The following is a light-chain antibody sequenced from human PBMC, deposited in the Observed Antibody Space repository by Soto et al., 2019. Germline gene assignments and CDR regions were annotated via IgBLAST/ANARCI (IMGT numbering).Light chain of an antibody. CDR3: SSYAGGNNCAV. CDR2: EVS. V-gene: IGLV2-8*01. CDR1: SSDVGGYNY. Sequence: QSALTQPPSASGSPGQSVTISCTGTSSDVGGYNYVSWYQQHPGKAPKLMIYEVSKRPSGVPDRFSGSKSGNTASLTVSGLQAEDEADYYCSSYAGGNNCAVFGTGTKVTVL. J-gene: IGLJ1*01.